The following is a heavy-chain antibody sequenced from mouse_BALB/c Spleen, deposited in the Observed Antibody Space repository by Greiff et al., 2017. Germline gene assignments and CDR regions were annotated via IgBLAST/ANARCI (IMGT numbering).Heavy chain of an antibody. Sequence: EVKVVESGPSLVKPSQTLSLTCSVTGDSITSGYWNWIRKFPGNKLEYMGYISYSGSTYYNPSLKSRISITRDTSKNQYYLQLNSVTTEDTATYYCARYYGSSYAMDYWGQGTSVTVSS. CDR2: ISYSGST. V-gene: IGHV3-8*02. CDR1: GDSITSGY. CDR3: ARYYGSSYAMDY. D-gene: IGHD1-1*01. J-gene: IGHJ4*01.